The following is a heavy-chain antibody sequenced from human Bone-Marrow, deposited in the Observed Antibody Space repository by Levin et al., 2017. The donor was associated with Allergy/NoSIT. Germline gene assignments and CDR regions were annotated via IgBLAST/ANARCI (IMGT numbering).Heavy chain of an antibody. CDR1: GASVSSGGFY. CDR2: IYYSGTV. D-gene: IGHD3-10*01. CDR3: ARGTRGDFDY. Sequence: SETLSLTCTVSGASVSSGGFYWTWIRQHPGKGLEWLGYIYYSGTVYYNPSLKSRLTISEGTSENQFSLKLSSVTAADTAIYFCARGTRGDFDYWGHGTLVTVSS. V-gene: IGHV4-31*03. J-gene: IGHJ4*01.